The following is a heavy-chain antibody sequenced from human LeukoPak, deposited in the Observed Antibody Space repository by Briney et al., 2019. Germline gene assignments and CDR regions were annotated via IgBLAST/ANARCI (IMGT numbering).Heavy chain of an antibody. CDR1: GFTFSSYS. J-gene: IGHJ6*02. V-gene: IGHV3-21*01. Sequence: GGSLRLSCAASGFTFSSYSMNWVRQAPGKGLEWVSSISSSSYIYYADSVKGRFTISRDNAKNSLYLQMNSLRAEDTAVYYCARDPLTRYCSGGSCYRPHYYYYYGMDVWGQGTTVTVSS. CDR3: ARDPLTRYCSGGSCYRPHYYYYYGMDV. CDR2: ISSSSYI. D-gene: IGHD2-15*01.